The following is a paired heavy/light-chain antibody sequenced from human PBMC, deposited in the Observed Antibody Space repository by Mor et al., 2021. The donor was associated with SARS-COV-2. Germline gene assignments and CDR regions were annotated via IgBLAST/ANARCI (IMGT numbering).Light chain of an antibody. J-gene: IGKJ5*01. Sequence: EIVLTQSPGTLSLSPGERVTLSCRASQSVSSSSLAWYQQKPGQAPRLLIYGASGRATGIPDRFSGSGSGTDFTLTIGRLEPEDFAVYYCQHYGRSPSITFGQGTRLEIK. V-gene: IGKV3-20*01. CDR1: QSVSSSS. CDR3: QHYGRSPSIT. CDR2: GAS.
Heavy chain of an antibody. J-gene: IGHJ4*02. Sequence: QVQLQQWGAGLLKPSETLSLTCAVYGESFSGYYWSWIRQPPGKGLEWIGEIYPGGSTIYNPSLESRVIISVDTSKNQVSLYLSSVTAADTAVYYCARGSFPPPPLYGYYDGEYYFDNWGQGTQVTVSS. V-gene: IGHV4-34*01. D-gene: IGHD4-17*01. CDR2: IYPGGST. CDR1: GESFSGYY. CDR3: ARGSFPPPPLYGYYDGEYYFDN.